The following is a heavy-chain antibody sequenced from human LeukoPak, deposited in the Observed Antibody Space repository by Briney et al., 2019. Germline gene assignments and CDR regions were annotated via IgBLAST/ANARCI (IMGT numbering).Heavy chain of an antibody. V-gene: IGHV3-7*03. CDR2: INHNGNVN. CDR3: ARGGGLDV. J-gene: IGHJ6*02. CDR1: GFTFSSYW. Sequence: TGGSLRLSCAASGFTFSSYWMNWARQAPGKGLEWVASINHNGNVNYYVDSVKGRLTISRDNAKNSLYLQMSNLIAEDTAVYFCARGGGLDVWGQGATVTVSS. D-gene: IGHD3-16*01.